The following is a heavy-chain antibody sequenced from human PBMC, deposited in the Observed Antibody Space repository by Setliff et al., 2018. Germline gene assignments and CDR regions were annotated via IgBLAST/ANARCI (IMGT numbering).Heavy chain of an antibody. D-gene: IGHD1-1*01. Sequence: PSETLSLTCTVSGGSISGASIRSYYWSWIRQPPGKGLEWIGRVFVDGSTNYNPSLKSRVTMSVDTSKNQFSLRLTSVTAADTAVYYCARTGTYRYFDYWGQGALVTVSS. CDR3: ARTGTYRYFDY. CDR2: VFVDGST. V-gene: IGHV4-4*07. J-gene: IGHJ4*02. CDR1: GGSISGASIRSYY.